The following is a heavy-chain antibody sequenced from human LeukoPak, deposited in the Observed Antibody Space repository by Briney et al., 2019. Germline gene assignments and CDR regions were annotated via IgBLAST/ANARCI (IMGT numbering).Heavy chain of an antibody. CDR1: GFTFVTYA. CDR3: AKDRELLFAHCWFDL. Sequence: PAGSLRLSCAASGFTFVTYAMSWVRQAPGKGLEWVGGISISSVDSYYADSVKGRFSISRDDSKNTLYLQMDRLTDEDTAVYYCAKDRELLFAHCWFDLWGQGTLVTVSS. V-gene: IGHV3-23*01. CDR2: ISISSVDS. J-gene: IGHJ5*02. D-gene: IGHD3-10*01.